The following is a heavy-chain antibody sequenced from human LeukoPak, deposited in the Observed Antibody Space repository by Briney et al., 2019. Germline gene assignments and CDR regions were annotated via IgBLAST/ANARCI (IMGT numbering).Heavy chain of an antibody. CDR1: GFTFSSYA. CDR3: ARVLDSGYDWDYYGMVV. V-gene: IGHV3-23*01. D-gene: IGHD5-12*01. Sequence: GGSLRLSCAASGFTFSSYAMSWVRQAPGKGLEWVSTISASGGSTYYADSVKGRFTISRDNSKNTLYLQMNRLRAEDTAVHYCARVLDSGYDWDYYGMVVWGQGTTVTISS. J-gene: IGHJ6*02. CDR2: ISASGGST.